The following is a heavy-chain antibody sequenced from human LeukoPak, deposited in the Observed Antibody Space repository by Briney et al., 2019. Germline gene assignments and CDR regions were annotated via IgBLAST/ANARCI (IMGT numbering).Heavy chain of an antibody. Sequence: GGSLRLSCAASGFTFSRYALNWVRQAPGRGLEWVSTITRSGTKTYSAVSVKGRFTISRDNSKNTLYLQMNSLRAEDTAVYYCARIHLDTNMASDFWGQGTLVTVSS. V-gene: IGHV3-23*01. J-gene: IGHJ4*02. D-gene: IGHD5-18*01. CDR2: ITRSGTKT. CDR3: ARIHLDTNMASDF. CDR1: GFTFSRYA.